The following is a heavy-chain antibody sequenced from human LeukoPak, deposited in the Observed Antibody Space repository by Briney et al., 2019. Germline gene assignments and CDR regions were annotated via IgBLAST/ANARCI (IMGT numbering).Heavy chain of an antibody. D-gene: IGHD3-10*01. CDR3: ARDRTYGSGSNTRSGDDAFDI. Sequence: SETLSLTCTVSGGSISSYYWSWIRQPPGKGLEWIGYIYYSGSTNYNPSLKSRVTISVDTSKNQFSLKLSSVTAADTAVYYCARDRTYGSGSNTRSGDDAFDIWGQGTMVTVSS. V-gene: IGHV4-59*01. CDR1: GGSISSYY. J-gene: IGHJ3*02. CDR2: IYYSGST.